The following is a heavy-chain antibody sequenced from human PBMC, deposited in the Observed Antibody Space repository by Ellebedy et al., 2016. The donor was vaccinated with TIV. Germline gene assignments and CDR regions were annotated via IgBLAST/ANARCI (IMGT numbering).Heavy chain of an antibody. V-gene: IGHV3-23*01. Sequence: GESLKISCVASGFTFTNYAMSWVRQAPGKGLEWVSGISIGGGTTYYADSVKGRFTISRDNSKNTLFLQMDSLRVEDTAVYSCAKDLGPYGATATWGQGTLVTVSS. CDR1: GFTFTNYA. CDR2: ISIGGGTT. CDR3: AKDLGPYGATAT. D-gene: IGHD4/OR15-4a*01. J-gene: IGHJ5*02.